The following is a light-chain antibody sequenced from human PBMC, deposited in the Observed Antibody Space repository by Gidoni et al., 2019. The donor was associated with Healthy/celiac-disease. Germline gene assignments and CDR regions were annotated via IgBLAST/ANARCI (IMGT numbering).Light chain of an antibody. Sequence: SYELTQPLSVSVALGQTARITCGGNNIGSKNVHWYQQKPGQAPVLVIYRDSNRPPGIPERFSGSNSGNTATLTISRAQAGDEADYYCQVWDSSYVVFGGGTKLTVL. CDR3: QVWDSSYVV. V-gene: IGLV3-9*01. CDR2: RDS. CDR1: NIGSKN. J-gene: IGLJ2*01.